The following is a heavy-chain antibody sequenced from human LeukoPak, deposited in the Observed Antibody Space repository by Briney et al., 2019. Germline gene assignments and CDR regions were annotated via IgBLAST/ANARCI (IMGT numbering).Heavy chain of an antibody. D-gene: IGHD6-19*01. V-gene: IGHV1-2*02. CDR2: INPNSGGT. CDR3: ATSGQQWLVPHF. CDR1: GYTFTDYY. Sequence: ASVKVSCKASGYTFTDYYMHWVRQAPGQGLEWMGWINPNSGGTNYAQKFQGRVTITRDTSISTAYMELSSLKSDDTAVYYCATSGQQWLVPHFWGQGTLVTVSS. J-gene: IGHJ4*02.